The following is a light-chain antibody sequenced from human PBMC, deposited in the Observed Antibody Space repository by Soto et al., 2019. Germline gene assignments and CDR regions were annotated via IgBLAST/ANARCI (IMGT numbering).Light chain of an antibody. V-gene: IGLV2-8*01. J-gene: IGLJ1*01. Sequence: QSALTQPPSASGSPGQSVTISCTGTSGDVGGYNYVSWYQQHPGKAPKLMIYEVSQRPSGVPDRFSGSKSGNTASLTVSGFQAEDEADYYCTSYAGNNNLVFGTGTKVTV. CDR3: TSYAGNNNLV. CDR1: SGDVGGYNY. CDR2: EVS.